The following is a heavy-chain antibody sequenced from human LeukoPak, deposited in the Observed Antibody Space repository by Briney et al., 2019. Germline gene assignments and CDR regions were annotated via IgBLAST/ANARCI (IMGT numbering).Heavy chain of an antibody. CDR1: GFTFDTYT. CDR2: IASDTTYM. D-gene: IGHD3-22*01. CDR3: ARDYYDSSASATFDY. J-gene: IGHJ4*02. Sequence: PGGSLRLSCEASGFTFDTYTVNWVRQAPGKGLEWVSSIASDTTYMKYADSVKGGFTVSRGNAKNSVFLEMKSLRADDTAIYFCARDYYDSSASATFDYWGRGTLVTVSS. V-gene: IGHV3-21*06.